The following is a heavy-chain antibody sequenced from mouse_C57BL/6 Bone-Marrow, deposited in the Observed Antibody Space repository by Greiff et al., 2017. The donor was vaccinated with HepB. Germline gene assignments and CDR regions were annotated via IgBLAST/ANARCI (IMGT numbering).Heavy chain of an antibody. CDR3: ARGRLRRNYYAMDY. J-gene: IGHJ4*01. CDR1: GYTFTSYW. V-gene: IGHV1-55*01. D-gene: IGHD2-2*01. CDR2: IYPGSGST. Sequence: QVQLKQPGAELVKPGASVKMSCKASGYTFTSYWITWVKQRPGQGLEWIGDIYPGSGSTNYNEKFKSKATLTVDTSSSTAYMQLSSLTSEDSAVYYCARGRLRRNYYAMDYWGQGTSVTVSS.